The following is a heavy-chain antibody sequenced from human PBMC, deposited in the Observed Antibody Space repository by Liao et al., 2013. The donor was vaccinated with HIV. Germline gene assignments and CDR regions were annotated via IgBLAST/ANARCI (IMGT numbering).Heavy chain of an antibody. Sequence: QVQLQQWGAGLLKPSETLSLTCGVLGGSFSSSYWSWIRQAPGKGLEWIGEINHTGDTKYNPSLKSRVTMSVDTSKNQLSLNVNSVTAADTAVYYCARALLRWYPPGAFEIWGQGTKVTVSS. D-gene: IGHD4-23*01. CDR3: ARALLRWYPPGAFEI. CDR1: GGSFSSSY. V-gene: IGHV4-34*01. CDR2: INHTGDT. J-gene: IGHJ3*02.